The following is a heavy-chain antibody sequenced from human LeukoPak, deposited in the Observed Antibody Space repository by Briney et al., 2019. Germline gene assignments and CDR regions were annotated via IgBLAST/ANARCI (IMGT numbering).Heavy chain of an antibody. CDR3: ARGEVGAWFDP. CDR2: IYYSGTT. CDR1: GGSISTGGYY. Sequence: SETLSLTCTVSGGSISTGGYYWSWIRQHPGKGLEWIGYIYYSGTTYYNPSLKSRVTISVDTSQNQFSLKLSSVTAADTAVYYCARGEVGAWFDPWGQGALVTVSS. V-gene: IGHV4-31*03. D-gene: IGHD1-26*01. J-gene: IGHJ5*02.